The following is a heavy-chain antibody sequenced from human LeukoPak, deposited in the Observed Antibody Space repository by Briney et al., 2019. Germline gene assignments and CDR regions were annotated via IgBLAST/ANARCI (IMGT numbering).Heavy chain of an antibody. D-gene: IGHD4-11*01. J-gene: IGHJ4*02. CDR3: ARDAIVRDYSNSDY. V-gene: IGHV1-2*02. Sequence: ASVKVSCKASGYTFTGYYMHWVRQAPGQGLEWMGWINPNSGGTNYAQKFQGRVTMTRDTSISTAYMELSRLTSDDTAVYYCARDAIVRDYSNSDYWGQGTLVTVSS. CDR2: INPNSGGT. CDR1: GYTFTGYY.